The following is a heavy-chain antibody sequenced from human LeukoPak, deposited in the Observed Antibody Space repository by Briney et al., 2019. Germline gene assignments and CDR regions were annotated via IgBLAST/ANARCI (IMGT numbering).Heavy chain of an antibody. D-gene: IGHD2-2*01. V-gene: IGHV3-30*04. Sequence: GGSLRLSCAASGFTFSSYAMHWVRQAPGKGLEWVAAISYDGSNKYYADSVKGRFTISRDNSKNTLYLQMNSLRAEDTAVYYCARDYSIVVVPAAAPDYWGQGTLVTVSS. CDR2: ISYDGSNK. J-gene: IGHJ4*02. CDR1: GFTFSSYA. CDR3: ARDYSIVVVPAAAPDY.